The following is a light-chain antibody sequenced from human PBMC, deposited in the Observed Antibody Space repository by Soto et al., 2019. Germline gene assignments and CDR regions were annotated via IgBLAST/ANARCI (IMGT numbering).Light chain of an antibody. J-gene: IGKJ4*01. V-gene: IGKV3-11*01. CDR1: QSVSND. CDR2: SAS. CDR3: QKRTNWPPT. Sequence: EIVLTQSPATLSLSPGERATLSCRASQSVSNDLVWYHQKPGQAPRVIIYSASNRATGIPARFSGSGSGTDFTLTISSLEPEDFAVYYCQKRTNWPPTFGGGTKVEMK.